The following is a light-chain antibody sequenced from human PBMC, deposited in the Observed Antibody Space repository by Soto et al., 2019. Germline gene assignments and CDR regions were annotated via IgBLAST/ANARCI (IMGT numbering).Light chain of an antibody. J-gene: IGKJ1*01. CDR1: QSVSTF. Sequence: DIQMTQSPSTLSASVGDRVTITCRASQSVSTFLAWYQQRPGKAPKLLIYKASSLHSGVPSRFSGSGSGTEFSLTISSLHPDDSATYYCQQYNSYTWTFGQGTRVEIK. CDR3: QQYNSYTWT. V-gene: IGKV1-5*03. CDR2: KAS.